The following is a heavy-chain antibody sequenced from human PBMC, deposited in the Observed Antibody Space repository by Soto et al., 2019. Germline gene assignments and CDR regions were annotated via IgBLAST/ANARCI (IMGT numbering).Heavy chain of an antibody. CDR2: ISYDGSNK. D-gene: IGHD2-15*01. V-gene: IGHV3-30-3*01. CDR3: ASRPYCSGGSCYDY. CDR1: GFTFSTYA. J-gene: IGHJ4*02. Sequence: QVQLVESGGGVVQPGRSLRLSCAASGFTFSTYAMHWVRRAQGKGLEWVAVISYDGSNKYYADSVKGQFTISRDNSKNTLYLQMNSLRAEDTAVYYCASRPYCSGGSCYDYWGQGTLVTVSS.